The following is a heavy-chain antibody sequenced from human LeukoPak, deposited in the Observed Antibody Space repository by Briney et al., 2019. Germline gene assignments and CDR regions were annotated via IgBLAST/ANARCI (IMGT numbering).Heavy chain of an antibody. V-gene: IGHV3-48*01. D-gene: IGHD3-10*01. CDR2: ISSSSSTI. J-gene: IGHJ4*02. CDR3: ARDRRFGELLVDY. Sequence: GGSLRLSCAASGFTFSSYGMHWVRQAPGKGLEWVSYISSSSSTIYYADSVKGRFTISRDNAKNSLYLQMNSLRAEDTAVYYCARDRRFGELLVDYWGQGTLVTVSS. CDR1: GFTFSSYG.